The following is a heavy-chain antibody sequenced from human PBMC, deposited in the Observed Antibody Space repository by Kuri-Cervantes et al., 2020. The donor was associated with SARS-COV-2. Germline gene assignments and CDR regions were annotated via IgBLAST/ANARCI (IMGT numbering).Heavy chain of an antibody. Sequence: VSCKASGGTFSSYAISWVRQAPGQGLEWMGGIIPIFGTANYAQKFQGRVTITADEPTSTAYMELSSLRSEDTAVYYCARVEEYGDSYYYYYGMDVWGQGTTVTVSS. J-gene: IGHJ6*02. V-gene: IGHV1-69*01. D-gene: IGHD4-17*01. CDR3: ARVEEYGDSYYYYYGMDV. CDR1: GGTFSSYA. CDR2: IIPIFGTA.